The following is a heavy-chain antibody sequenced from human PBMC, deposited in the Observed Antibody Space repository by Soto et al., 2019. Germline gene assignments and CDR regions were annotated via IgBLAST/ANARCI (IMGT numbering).Heavy chain of an antibody. J-gene: IGHJ5*02. CDR1: GGTSISYY. D-gene: IGHD6-13*01. CDR3: ARHSKVAAAGGSGWFDP. CDR2: IYYSGST. Sequence: LETHPLTSTVSGGTSISYYWSWIRQPTGKGLEWIGYIYYSGSTNYNPSLKSRVTISVDTSKNQFSLKLSSVTAADTAVYYCARHSKVAAAGGSGWFDPWGQGTLVTVSS. V-gene: IGHV4-59*08.